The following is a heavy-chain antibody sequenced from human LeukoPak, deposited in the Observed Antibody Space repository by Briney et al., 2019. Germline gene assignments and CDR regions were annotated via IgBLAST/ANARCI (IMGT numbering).Heavy chain of an antibody. J-gene: IGHJ4*02. CDR1: GGSITNSGYY. CDR2: IYYTGST. Sequence: SETLSLTCTVSGGSITNSGYYWGWVRQPPGKGLEWIASIYYTGSTYYNPSLKSRVTISLDASKKQFSLKLSPVTAADTAVYYCAKATASGFFDYWGQGTLVTVSS. D-gene: IGHD2-21*02. V-gene: IGHV4-39*07. CDR3: AKATASGFFDY.